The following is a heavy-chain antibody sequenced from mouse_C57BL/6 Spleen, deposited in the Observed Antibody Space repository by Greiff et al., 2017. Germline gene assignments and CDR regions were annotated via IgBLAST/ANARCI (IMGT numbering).Heavy chain of an antibody. CDR1: GYTFTDYY. D-gene: IGHD2-2*01. CDR2: INPNNGGT. V-gene: IGHV1-26*01. J-gene: IGHJ1*03. Sequence: VQLQQSGPELVKPGASVKISCKASGYTFTDYYMNWVKQSHGKSLEWIGDINPNNGGTSYNQKFKGKATLTVDKSSSTAYMELRSLTSEDSAVYYCARTTMVTGWYFDVWGTGTTVTVSS. CDR3: ARTTMVTGWYFDV.